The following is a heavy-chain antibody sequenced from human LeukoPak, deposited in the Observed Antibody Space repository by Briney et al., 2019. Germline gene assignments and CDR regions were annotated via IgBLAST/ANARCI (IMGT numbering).Heavy chain of an antibody. Sequence: SETLSLTCVVSGGSIISSIYYWGWVRQPPGKGLEWIGSIHYPGSTYSNPSLKSRVTLSEDTSKNQFSLKLSSVTAADTAVYYCARQSYGSGTDNYYMDVWGKGTTVTVSS. CDR1: GGSIISSIYY. CDR3: ARQSYGSGTDNYYMDV. D-gene: IGHD3-10*01. CDR2: IHYPGST. V-gene: IGHV4-39*01. J-gene: IGHJ6*03.